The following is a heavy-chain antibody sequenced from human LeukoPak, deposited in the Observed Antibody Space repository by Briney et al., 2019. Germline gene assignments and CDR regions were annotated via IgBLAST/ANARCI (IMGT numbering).Heavy chain of an antibody. CDR2: IIPIFGTA. D-gene: IGHD5-24*01. CDR3: ARGLQPDRTSPVPFDY. V-gene: IGHV1-69*05. CDR1: GGTFSSYA. Sequence: GASVKVSCKASGGTFSSYAISWVRQAPGQGLEWMGGIIPIFGTANYAQKFQGRVTITTDESTSTAYMELSSLRSEDTAVYYCARGLQPDRTSPVPFDYWGQGTLVTVSS. J-gene: IGHJ4*02.